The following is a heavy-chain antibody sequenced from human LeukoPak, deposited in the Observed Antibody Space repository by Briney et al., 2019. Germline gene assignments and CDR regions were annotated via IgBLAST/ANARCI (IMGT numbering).Heavy chain of an antibody. CDR3: AKDLRFGIAAAGQYCFDY. V-gene: IGHV3-23*01. CDR2: ISGSGGST. Sequence: GGSLRLSCAASGFTFSSYAMSWVRQAPGKGLEWVSAISGSGGSTYYADSVKGRFTISRDNSKNTLYLQMNSLRAEDTAVYYCAKDLRFGIAAAGQYCFDYWGQGTLVTVSS. CDR1: GFTFSSYA. D-gene: IGHD6-13*01. J-gene: IGHJ4*02.